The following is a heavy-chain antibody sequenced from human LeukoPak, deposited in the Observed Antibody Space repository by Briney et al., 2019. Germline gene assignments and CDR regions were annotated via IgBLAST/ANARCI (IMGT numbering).Heavy chain of an antibody. V-gene: IGHV3-21*01. J-gene: IGHJ6*02. CDR2: ISSSSTYI. Sequence: PGGSLRLSCAASGFTFSSYSMNWVRQAPGKGLEWVSSISSSSTYIYYADSVRGRFTISRDNAKNSLYLQMSSLRAEDTALYYCARSGSSLYYYTLDVWGQGTTVAVSS. CDR1: GFTFSSYS. D-gene: IGHD6-6*01. CDR3: ARSGSSLYYYTLDV.